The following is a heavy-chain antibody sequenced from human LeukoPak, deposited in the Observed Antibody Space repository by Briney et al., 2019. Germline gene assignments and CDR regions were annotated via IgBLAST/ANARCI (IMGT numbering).Heavy chain of an antibody. D-gene: IGHD3-3*01. V-gene: IGHV4-30-4*01. J-gene: IGHJ5*02. CDR2: IYYSGST. Sequence: TQTLSLTCTVSGGSISSGDYYWSWLRQPPGKGLEWIGYIYYSGSTYYNPSLKSRVTISVDTSKNQFSLKLSSVTAADTAVYYCARGRVGDFWSGFPDWFDPWGQGTLVTVSS. CDR3: ARGRVGDFWSGFPDWFDP. CDR1: GGSISSGDYY.